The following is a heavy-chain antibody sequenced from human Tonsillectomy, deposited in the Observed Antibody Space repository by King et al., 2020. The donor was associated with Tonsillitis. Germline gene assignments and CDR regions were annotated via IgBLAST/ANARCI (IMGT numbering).Heavy chain of an antibody. J-gene: IGHJ6*03. CDR3: ARDSPVQSGYYGGYYYYMDV. D-gene: IGHD3-3*01. V-gene: IGHV4-59*01. CDR2: IYYSGST. CDR1: GGSISSYY. Sequence: QLQESGPGLVKPSETLSLTCTVSGGSISSYYWSWIRQPPGKGLEWIGYIYYSGSTNYNPSLKSRVTISVDTSKNQFSLKLSSVTAADTAVYYCARDSPVQSGYYGGYYYYMDVWGKGTTVTVS.